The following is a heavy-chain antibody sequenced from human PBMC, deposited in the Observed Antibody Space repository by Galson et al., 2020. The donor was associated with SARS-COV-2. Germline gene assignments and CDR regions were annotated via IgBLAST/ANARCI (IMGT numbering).Heavy chain of an antibody. CDR3: GRLFQELRSRVFLD. V-gene: IGHV4-39*01. Sequence: SETLSLTCSVSGGSISDSAYYLGWIRQPPGKGLEWIGNIYYTGTAYYNPSLKSRVTMSVDTSKNQFSLKLNSVSAADTAIYYCGRLFQELRSRVFLDWGQGTLVTVSS. CDR1: GGSISDSAYY. J-gene: IGHJ4*02. D-gene: IGHD1-7*01. CDR2: IYYTGTA.